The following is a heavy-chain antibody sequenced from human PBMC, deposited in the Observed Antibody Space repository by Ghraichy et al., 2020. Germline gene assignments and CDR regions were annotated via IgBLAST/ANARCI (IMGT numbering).Heavy chain of an antibody. J-gene: IGHJ5*02. D-gene: IGHD3-10*01. CDR2: ISSSSSYI. V-gene: IGHV3-21*01. CDR3: ARDSGSGSYYLNWFDP. CDR1: GFTFSSYS. Sequence: GGSLRLSCAASGFTFSSYSMNWVRQAPGKGLEWVSSISSSSSYIYYADSVKGRFTISRDNAKNSLYLQMNSLRAEDTAVYYCARDSGSGSYYLNWFDPWGQGTLVTVSS.